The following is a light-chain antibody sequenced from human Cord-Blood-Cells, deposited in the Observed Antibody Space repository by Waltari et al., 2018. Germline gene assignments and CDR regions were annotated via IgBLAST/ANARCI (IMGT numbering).Light chain of an antibody. CDR3: QSYDSSLSGAV. Sequence: QYVLTQPPSVSGAPGQRVTISCTGSSSNIGAGYDVHWYQQLPGTAPKLLIYGNSNRPSGLPDRLSGAKSGTSASLAITGLQAEDEADYYCQSYDSSLSGAVFGGGTQLTVL. CDR2: GNS. J-gene: IGLJ7*01. V-gene: IGLV1-40*01. CDR1: SSNIGAGYD.